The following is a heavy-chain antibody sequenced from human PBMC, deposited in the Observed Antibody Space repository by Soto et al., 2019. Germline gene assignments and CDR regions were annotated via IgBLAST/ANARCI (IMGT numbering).Heavy chain of an antibody. J-gene: IGHJ3*02. D-gene: IGHD2-15*01. V-gene: IGHV3-15*01. CDR3: TIYSPYCSGGSCYHEAFDI. CDR2: IKSKTDGGTT. CDR1: GFTFSNAW. Sequence: GGSLRLSCAASGFTFSNAWMSWVRQAPGKGLEWVGRIKSKTDGGTTDYAAPVKGRFTISRDDSKNTLYLQMNSLKTEDTAVYYCTIYSPYCSGGSCYHEAFDIWGQGTMVTVSS.